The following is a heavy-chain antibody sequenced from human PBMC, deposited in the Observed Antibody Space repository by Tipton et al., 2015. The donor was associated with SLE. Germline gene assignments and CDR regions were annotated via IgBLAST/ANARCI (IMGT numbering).Heavy chain of an antibody. CDR3: ARDGQDGLYHFDY. J-gene: IGHJ4*02. CDR2: ISSSGSTI. V-gene: IGHV3-48*03. CDR1: GFTFSSYE. Sequence: SLRLSCAASGFTFSSYEMNWVRQAPGKGLEWVSYISSSGSTIYYADSVKGRFTISRDNAKNSLYLQMNSLRAEDTAVYYCARDGQDGLYHFDYWGQGTLVTVPS. D-gene: IGHD2-15*01.